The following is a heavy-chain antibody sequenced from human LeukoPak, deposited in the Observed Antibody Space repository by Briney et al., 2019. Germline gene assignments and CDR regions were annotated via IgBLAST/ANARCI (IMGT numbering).Heavy chain of an antibody. CDR2: ISVYNGNT. CDR1: GYTFTSFS. D-gene: IGHD2-21*01. J-gene: IGHJ4*02. CDR3: ARDLSVAGPFDY. V-gene: IGHV1-18*01. Sequence: ASVKVSCKASGYTFTSFSITWVRQAPGQGLEWMGWISVYNGNTNYAQKLQGRVTMTTGTSTSTAYMELRSLRSDDTAVYYCARDLSVAGPFDYWGQGTLVTVSS.